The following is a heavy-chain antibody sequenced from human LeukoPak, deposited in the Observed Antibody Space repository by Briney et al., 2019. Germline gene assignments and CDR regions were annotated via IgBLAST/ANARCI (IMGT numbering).Heavy chain of an antibody. CDR1: GFTFINYA. J-gene: IGHJ4*02. CDR2: IDGRGANT. D-gene: IGHD3/OR15-3a*01. V-gene: IGHV3-23*01. Sequence: PGGSLRLSCAASGFTFINYAMTWVRQVPGKGLEWVSSIDGRGANTFYADSVKGRFTISRDNSRNTLYLQMNGLRVEDMAIYYCARDPRDGRFDYWGQGTLVTVSS. CDR3: ARDPRDGRFDY.